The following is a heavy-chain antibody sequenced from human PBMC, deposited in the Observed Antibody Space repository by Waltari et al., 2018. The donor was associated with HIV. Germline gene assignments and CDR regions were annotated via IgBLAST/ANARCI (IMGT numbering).Heavy chain of an antibody. J-gene: IGHJ5*02. CDR2: TYYRSEWHR. D-gene: IGHD3-16*01. CDR3: VRDSYGFDT. CDR1: GDSVSSDTAA. Sequence: QVHLEQSGPGLLQASRSIFVSCVISGDSVSSDTAAWNGVRHAPAGALEWLGMTYYRSEWHREYAASLKGRIIITSNTDSNQCSLQRSSVTSADTATYYCVRDSYGFDTWGEGTHVIV. V-gene: IGHV6-1*01.